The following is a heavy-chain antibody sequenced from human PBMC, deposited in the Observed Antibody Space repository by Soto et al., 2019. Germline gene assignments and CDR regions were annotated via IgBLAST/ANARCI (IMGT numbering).Heavy chain of an antibody. D-gene: IGHD3-3*01. V-gene: IGHV3-30-3*01. CDR1: GFTFSRHT. CDR2: ISDDGSNT. J-gene: IGHJ4*02. Sequence: QVQLVESGGGVVQPGRSLRLSCAASGFTFSRHTMHWVRQAPGKGLEWVAAISDDGSNTYYADSVKGRFTISRDNSKNTLYLQMXXXXXEDTXVXXCAXXVXXXFWSGFNTHPYYFDDWGQGTLVTVSS. CDR3: AXXVXXXFWSGFNTHPYYFDD.